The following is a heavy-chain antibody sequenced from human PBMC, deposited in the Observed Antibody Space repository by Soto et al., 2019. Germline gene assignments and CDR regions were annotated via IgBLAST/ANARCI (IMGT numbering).Heavy chain of an antibody. D-gene: IGHD3-22*01. J-gene: IGHJ1*01. CDR3: AHGDPTYYASRRYYRGTYFHH. V-gene: IGHV2-5*01. CDR1: GFSLSTSGVG. CDR2: IYCNDDK. Sequence: QITLKESGPTLVKPTQTLTLTCTFSGFSLSTSGVGVGWIRQPPGKALDWLALIYCNDDKRYSPSLKSSLTITKDTSKNQVVLTMTNMDPVDTATYYCAHGDPTYYASRRYYRGTYFHHWGQGTLVTVSS.